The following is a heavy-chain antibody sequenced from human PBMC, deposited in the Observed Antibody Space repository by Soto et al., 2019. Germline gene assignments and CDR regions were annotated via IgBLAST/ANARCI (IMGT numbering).Heavy chain of an antibody. CDR1: GYTFTSYA. Sequence: ASVKVSCKASGYTFTSYAMHWVRQAPGQRLEWMGWINAGNGNTKYSQKFQGRVTITRDTSASTAYMELSSLRSEDTAVYYCARGGSGSYYNVGDAFDIWGQGTMVTVPS. V-gene: IGHV1-3*01. CDR3: ARGGSGSYYNVGDAFDI. D-gene: IGHD3-10*01. J-gene: IGHJ3*02. CDR2: INAGNGNT.